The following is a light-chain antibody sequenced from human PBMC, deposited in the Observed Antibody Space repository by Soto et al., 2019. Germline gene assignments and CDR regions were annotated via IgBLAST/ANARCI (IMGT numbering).Light chain of an antibody. J-gene: IGLJ3*02. V-gene: IGLV2-14*01. Sequence: QSALTQPAYVSGSPGQSITISCTGTSSDVGGYNYVSWYQQYPGKAPKLMIFEVSNRPSGVSNRFSGSKSGNTASLTVSGLQAEDEADYYCSSYTSSSVWVFGGGTQLTVL. CDR1: SSDVGGYNY. CDR3: SSYTSSSVWV. CDR2: EVS.